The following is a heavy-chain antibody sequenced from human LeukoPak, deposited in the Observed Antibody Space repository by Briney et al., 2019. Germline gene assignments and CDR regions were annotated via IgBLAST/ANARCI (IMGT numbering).Heavy chain of an antibody. CDR3: AKETYSSGWYPYFDY. J-gene: IGHJ4*02. V-gene: IGHV3-23*01. D-gene: IGHD6-19*01. Sequence: GGSLKLSCVASGFTFSSYAMSWVRQAPGKGLEWVSGISGSGGSTYYADSVKGRFTISRDNSKNTLFLQMNSLRAEDTAVYYCAKETYSSGWYPYFDYWGQGTLVTVSS. CDR1: GFTFSSYA. CDR2: ISGSGGST.